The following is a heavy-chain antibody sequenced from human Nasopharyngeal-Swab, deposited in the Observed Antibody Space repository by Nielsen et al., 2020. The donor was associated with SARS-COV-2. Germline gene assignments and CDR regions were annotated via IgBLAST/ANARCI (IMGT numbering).Heavy chain of an antibody. J-gene: IGHJ4*02. V-gene: IGHV3-7*01. CDR1: GFTFSSYY. CDR2: IKQDGSEK. CDR3: ARAAGGSYVAPFDY. D-gene: IGHD1-26*01. Sequence: GGSLRLSCAASGFTFSSYYMSWVRQAPGKGLEWVANIKQDGSEKYYVDSVKGRFTISRDNSKNPLYLQMNSLRAEDTAVYYCARAAGGSYVAPFDYWGQGTLVTVSS.